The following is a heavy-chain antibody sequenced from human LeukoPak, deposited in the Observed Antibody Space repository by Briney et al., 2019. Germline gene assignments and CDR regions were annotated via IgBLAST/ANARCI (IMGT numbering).Heavy chain of an antibody. V-gene: IGHV4-39*01. CDR3: ARQVSGSGSYMYYLDY. CDR2: IYFIGTT. Sequence: SETLSLTCTVSGGSISSSTYYWGWIRQPPGKGLEWIGTIYFIGTTYYNPSLKSRVTMSVDTPKNQFSLNLTSLTAADTAVYYWARQVSGSGSYMYYLDYWGQGALVTVS. J-gene: IGHJ4*02. D-gene: IGHD3-10*01. CDR1: GGSISSSTYY.